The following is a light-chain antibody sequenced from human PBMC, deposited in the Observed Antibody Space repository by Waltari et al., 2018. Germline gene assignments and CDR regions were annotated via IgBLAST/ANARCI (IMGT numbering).Light chain of an antibody. V-gene: IGKV3-20*01. CDR3: QQYHISPQT. J-gene: IGKJ1*01. Sequence: EIVLTQSPGTLSLSPGERATLSCRASQGISSRYVAWYQQKPGQAPRLLIYDASSSATGIPGRFSGSGSGTDFTLTISRLEPEDFAVYYCQQYHISPQTFGQGTKVEIK. CDR2: DAS. CDR1: QGISSRY.